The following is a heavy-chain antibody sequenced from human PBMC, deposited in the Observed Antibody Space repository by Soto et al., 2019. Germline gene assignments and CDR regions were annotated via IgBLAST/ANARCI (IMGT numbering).Heavy chain of an antibody. CDR3: AFVFTVTTRRHAFAI. V-gene: IGHV4-59*01. D-gene: IGHD4-17*01. J-gene: IGHJ3*02. CDR1: GGSISSYY. CDR2: IYYSGST. Sequence: SETLSLTCTVSGGSISSYYWSWIRQPPGKGLEWIGYIYYSGSTNYNPSLKSRVTISVDTSKNQFSLKLSSVTAADTAVYYCAFVFTVTTRRHAFAIWGQGTMVPVSS.